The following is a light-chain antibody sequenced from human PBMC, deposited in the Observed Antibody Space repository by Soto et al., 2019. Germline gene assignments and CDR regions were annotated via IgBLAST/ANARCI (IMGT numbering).Light chain of an antibody. CDR1: TGAVTSGHY. J-gene: IGLJ2*01. CDR2: DIS. Sequence: QTVVTQEPSLTVSPGGTVTLTCGSSTGAVTSGHYPYWFQQKPGQAPRTLIYDISKKHSWTPARFSGSLPGGKAALTLSGAQPEDEADYYCFLTYSGSRVFGGGTKLTVL. V-gene: IGLV7-46*01. CDR3: FLTYSGSRV.